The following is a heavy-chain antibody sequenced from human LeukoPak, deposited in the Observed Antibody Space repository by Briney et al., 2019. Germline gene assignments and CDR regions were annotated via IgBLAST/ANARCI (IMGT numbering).Heavy chain of an antibody. J-gene: IGHJ4*02. CDR2: ISSSGFTI. CDR1: GFTFSDYS. CDR3: ANENDYLDF. V-gene: IGHV3-48*01. D-gene: IGHD2/OR15-2a*01. Sequence: GGSLRLSCAASGFTFSDYSMNWVRQAPGKGLEWVSYISSSGFTINYADSVKGRFTVSRDTSKNTLYLEMNFVRVDDTAIYYCANENDYLDFWGQGVLVTVSS.